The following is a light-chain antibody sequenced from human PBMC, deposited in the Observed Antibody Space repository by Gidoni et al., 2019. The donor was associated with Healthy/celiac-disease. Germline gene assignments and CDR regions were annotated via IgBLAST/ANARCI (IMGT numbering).Light chain of an antibody. J-gene: IGKJ4*01. Sequence: EIAMTQSPATLSVSPGERATLYCRASQSVSSNLAWYQQKPGQAPRPLIYDASTRATSIPARFRGSGSGTEFTLTISSLQSEDFAVYYCQQYDKWPPLTFGGGTKVEIK. CDR1: QSVSSN. V-gene: IGKV3-15*01. CDR3: QQYDKWPPLT. CDR2: DAS.